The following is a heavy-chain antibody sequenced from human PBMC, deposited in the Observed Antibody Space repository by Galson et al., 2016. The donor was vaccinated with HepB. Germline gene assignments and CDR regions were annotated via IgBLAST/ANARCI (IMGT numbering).Heavy chain of an antibody. Sequence: TLSLTCTVSGDSLTRGSFYWTWIRQLPGKGLEWIGYIYHSGNSHYNPSLQSRVTMTVDTPKHPFSPNLPSVTAADPAVYYCARAPGSFDIWGRGTMVTVSS. V-gene: IGHV4-31*03. CDR1: GDSLTRGSFY. CDR2: IYHSGNS. J-gene: IGHJ3*02. CDR3: ARAPGSFDI.